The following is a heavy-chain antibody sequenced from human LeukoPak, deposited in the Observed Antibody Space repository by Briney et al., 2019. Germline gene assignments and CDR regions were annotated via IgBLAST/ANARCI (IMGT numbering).Heavy chain of an antibody. J-gene: IGHJ6*02. CDR3: ARTRYDILTGYYNVSYYYYYGMDV. D-gene: IGHD3-9*01. CDR2: INHSGST. CDR1: GGSFSGYY. V-gene: IGHV4-34*01. Sequence: PSETLSLTCAVYGGSFSGYYWSWIRQPPGKGLEWIGEINHSGSTNYNPSLKSRVTISVDTFKNQFSLKLSSVTAADTAVYYCARTRYDILTGYYNVSYYYYYGMDVWGQGTTVTVSS.